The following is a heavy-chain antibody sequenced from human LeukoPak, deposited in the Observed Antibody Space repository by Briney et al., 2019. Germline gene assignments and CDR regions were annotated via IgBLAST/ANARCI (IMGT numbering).Heavy chain of an antibody. CDR1: GFTFSSYS. Sequence: GSLRLSCAASGFTFSSYSMNWVRQAPGKGLEWVSAISGSGGSTYYADSVKGRFTISRDNSKNTLYLQMNSLRAEDTAVYYCAKDMGGSYNGYYFDYWGQGTLVTVSS. D-gene: IGHD1-26*01. J-gene: IGHJ4*02. V-gene: IGHV3-23*01. CDR3: AKDMGGSYNGYYFDY. CDR2: ISGSGGST.